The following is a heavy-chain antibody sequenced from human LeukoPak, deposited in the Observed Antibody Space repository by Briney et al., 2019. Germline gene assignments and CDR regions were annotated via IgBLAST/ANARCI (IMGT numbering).Heavy chain of an antibody. J-gene: IGHJ5*02. CDR1: GFAFSNAW. CDR2: IKRKTDGGTT. V-gene: IGHV3-15*01. Sequence: PGGSLRLSCSASGFAFSNAWMSWVRQAPGKGLEWVGRIKRKTDGGTTDYAAPVKGRFTTPRDDSKNTLYLQMNSLKTEDTAVYYCTTSLLWFGEFSSWGQGTLVTVSS. CDR3: TTSLLWFGEFSS. D-gene: IGHD3-10*01.